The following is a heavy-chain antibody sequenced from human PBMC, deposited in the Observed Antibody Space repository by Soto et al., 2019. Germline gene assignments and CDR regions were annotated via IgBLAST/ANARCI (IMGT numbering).Heavy chain of an antibody. CDR3: ARGINWAFDP. J-gene: IGHJ5*02. D-gene: IGHD3-16*01. CDR1: SASIISSNW. V-gene: IGHV4-4*02. CDR2: IHHTGGT. Sequence: SETLSLTCIVSSASIISSNWWSGVRQAPGKGLEWIAEIHHTGGTNYNPSLKSRVTISVDRSKNRFSLNLRSVTAADTAVYYCARGINWAFDPWGQGALVTVSS.